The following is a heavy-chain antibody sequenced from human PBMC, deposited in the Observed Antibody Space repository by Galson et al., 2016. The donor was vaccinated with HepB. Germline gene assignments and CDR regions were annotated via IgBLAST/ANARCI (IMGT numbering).Heavy chain of an antibody. V-gene: IGHV1-46*01. D-gene: IGHD4-17*01. Sequence: SRYTFTTYWMHWVRQAPGQGLEWVGVINPSGGGTSYAQKFQGRVSMTSDTSTSSVYMQLISLRSEDTAVYCCARPFYGEYYYFDYWGQGTLVIVSS. CDR3: ARPFYGEYYYFDY. CDR1: RYTFTTYW. CDR2: INPSGGGT. J-gene: IGHJ4*02.